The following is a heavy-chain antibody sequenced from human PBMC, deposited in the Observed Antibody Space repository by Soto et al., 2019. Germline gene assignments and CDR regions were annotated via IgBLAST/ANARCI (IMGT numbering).Heavy chain of an antibody. D-gene: IGHD6-19*01. CDR2: IIPIFGTA. V-gene: IGHV1-69*01. J-gene: IGHJ4*02. CDR1: GGTFSSYA. Sequence: QVQLVQSGAEVKKPGSSVKVSCKASGGTFSSYAISWVRQAPGQGLEWMGGIIPIFGTANYAQKFQGRVTITADESTITAYMELSSLRSEDTAVYYCVSARPKKSTIRSGWYVWGQGTLVTVSS. CDR3: VSARPKKSTIRSGWYV.